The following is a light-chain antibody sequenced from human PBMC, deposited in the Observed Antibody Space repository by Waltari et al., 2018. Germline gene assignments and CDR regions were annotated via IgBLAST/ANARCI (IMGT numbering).Light chain of an antibody. Sequence: EIVVTQSPGTVSLSPGARATLSCRSSHIVDYNYLAWFQQKPGQSPRLLIYGVSNRAAGIPDRFSGSGSGTDFTLTITRLEPEDFAVYYCQQYGAPPYTFGPGTKVAFK. CDR3: QQYGAPPYT. CDR1: HIVDYNY. CDR2: GVS. J-gene: IGKJ3*01. V-gene: IGKV3-20*01.